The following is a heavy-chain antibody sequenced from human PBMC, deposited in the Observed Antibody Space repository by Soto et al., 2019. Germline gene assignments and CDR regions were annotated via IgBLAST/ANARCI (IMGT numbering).Heavy chain of an antibody. CDR1: GGSISSHY. Sequence: SETLSLTCTVSGGSISSHYWSWVRQPPGKGLEWIGYIYYSGSTNYNPSLKSRVTISVDTSKNQFSLKLSSVTAADTAVYYCARASESFVVVPAAPPDYYYMDVWGKGTTVTVSS. CDR3: ARASESFVVVPAAPPDYYYMDV. D-gene: IGHD2-2*01. CDR2: IYYSGST. V-gene: IGHV4-59*11. J-gene: IGHJ6*03.